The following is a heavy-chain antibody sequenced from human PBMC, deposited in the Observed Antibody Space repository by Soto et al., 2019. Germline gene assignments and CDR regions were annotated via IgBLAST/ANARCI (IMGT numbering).Heavy chain of an antibody. CDR3: ARGGVSTRTFDY. Sequence: GESLKISCKGSGYNFAGYWTAWVRQMPGKGLELMEIIYPSDSDTRYRPSFQGQVTISADKSISSAYLQWSSLRASGTAMYYCARGGVSTRTFDYWGQGTPVTVSS. CDR1: GYNFAGYW. CDR2: IYPSDSDT. D-gene: IGHD3-3*01. V-gene: IGHV5-51*01. J-gene: IGHJ4*02.